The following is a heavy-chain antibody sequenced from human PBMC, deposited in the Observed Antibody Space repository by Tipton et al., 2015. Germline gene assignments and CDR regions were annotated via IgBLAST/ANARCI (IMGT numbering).Heavy chain of an antibody. J-gene: IGHJ4*02. D-gene: IGHD6-13*01. CDR3: ASRVAASATGHDY. CDR2: IYYSGKT. V-gene: IGHV4-39*01. CDR1: GASIGSSSYY. Sequence: TLSLTCTVSGASIGSSSYYWGWVRQSPGKGLEWIGNIYYSGKTFYNPSLESRVTITVDTSKNQYSLRLNSVTVADTAVYYCASRVAASATGHDYWGQGTLVTVSS.